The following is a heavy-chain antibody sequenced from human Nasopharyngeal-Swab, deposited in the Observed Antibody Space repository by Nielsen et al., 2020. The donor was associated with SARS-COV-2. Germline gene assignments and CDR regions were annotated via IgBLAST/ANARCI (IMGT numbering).Heavy chain of an antibody. V-gene: IGHV3-74*01. CDR3: VKHQGSSSDQ. CDR1: GFTFRTYW. J-gene: IGHJ4*02. Sequence: GGSLRLSCAASGFTFRTYWMHWVRQSPGKGLLWVSRIDTDGAITNYADSVKGRFTISRDNAKNTLYLHMNSLRADDTAVYYCVKHQGSSSDQWGQGTLVTVSS. CDR2: IDTDGAIT.